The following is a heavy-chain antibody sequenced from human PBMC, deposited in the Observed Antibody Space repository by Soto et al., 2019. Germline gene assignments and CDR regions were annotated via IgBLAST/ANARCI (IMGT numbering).Heavy chain of an antibody. V-gene: IGHV1-3*01. J-gene: IGHJ4*02. Sequence: ASVKVSCKASGYSFTSYYMHWVRQAPGQRLEWMGWINAGNGNTKYSQKFQGRVTITRDTSASTAYMELSSLRSEDTAVYYCAKTSGYDFYDFWGQGSLVIVSS. CDR2: INAGNGNT. CDR1: GYSFTSYY. CDR3: AKTSGYDFYDF. D-gene: IGHD3-3*01.